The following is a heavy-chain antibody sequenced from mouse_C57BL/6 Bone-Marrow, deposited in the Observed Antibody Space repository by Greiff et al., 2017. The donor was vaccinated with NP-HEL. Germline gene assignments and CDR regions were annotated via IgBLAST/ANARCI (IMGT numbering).Heavy chain of an antibody. V-gene: IGHV5-12*01. D-gene: IGHD2-12*01. CDR3: ARHEENYSHFAY. J-gene: IGHJ3*01. CDR1: GFTFSDYY. CDR2: ISNGGGST. Sequence: VKLVESGGGLVQPGGSLKLSCAASGFTFSDYYMYWVRQTPEKRLEWVAYISNGGGSTNYPDTVKGRFTISRDNAKNTLYLQMSRLKSEDTAMYYCARHEENYSHFAYWGQGTLVTVSA.